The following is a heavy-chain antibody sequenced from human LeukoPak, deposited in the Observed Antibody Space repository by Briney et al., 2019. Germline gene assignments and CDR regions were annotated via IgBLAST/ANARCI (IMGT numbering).Heavy chain of an antibody. D-gene: IGHD3-10*01. CDR2: ISGSGGRT. J-gene: IGHJ4*02. CDR3: AKVMTRTMVRGVPPSDY. CDR1: AFTFSSYA. Sequence: GGSLRLSCAASAFTFSSYAMSWVRQAPGKGLEWVSAISGSGGRTYYADSVKGRFTISRDNSKNTLYLQMNSLRAEDTAVYYCAKVMTRTMVRGVPPSDYWGQGTLVTVSS. V-gene: IGHV3-23*01.